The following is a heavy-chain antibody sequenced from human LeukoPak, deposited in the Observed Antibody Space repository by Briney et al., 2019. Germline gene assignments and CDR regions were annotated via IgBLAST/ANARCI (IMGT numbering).Heavy chain of an antibody. J-gene: IGHJ4*02. CDR3: AKSFSQYCSSSACRMDY. CDR1: GFTFSNYG. D-gene: IGHD2-2*01. Sequence: GGSLRLSCAASGFTFSNYGMHWVRQAPGKGLEWVAFIRYDGGYKYYADSVKGRFTISRDSSKNIVYLQMNSLRPEDTTIYYCAKSFSQYCSSSACRMDYWGQGTLVTVSS. V-gene: IGHV3-30*02. CDR2: IRYDGGYK.